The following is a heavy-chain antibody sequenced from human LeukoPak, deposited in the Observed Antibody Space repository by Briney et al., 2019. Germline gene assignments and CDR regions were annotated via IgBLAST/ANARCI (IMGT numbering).Heavy chain of an antibody. CDR1: GFTFSNHA. D-gene: IGHD4-17*01. J-gene: IGHJ4*02. CDR2: ISGSGGST. CDR3: AKMSYGDSTFDY. Sequence: GGSLRLSCAASGFTFSNHAMSWVRQAPGKGLEWVSAISGSGGSTYYADSVKGRFTISRDNSKNTLYLQMNSLRAEDTAVYYCAKMSYGDSTFDYWGQGTLVTVSS. V-gene: IGHV3-23*01.